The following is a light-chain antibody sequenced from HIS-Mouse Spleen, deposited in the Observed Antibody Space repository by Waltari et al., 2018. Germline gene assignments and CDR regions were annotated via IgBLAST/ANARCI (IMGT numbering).Light chain of an antibody. CDR1: QGISSS. Sequence: DIQLTQSPSFLSASVGDRVTITFRASQGISSSLAWYQQKPGKAPKLLIYAASTLQSGVPSRFSGSGSGTGFTLTISSLQPEDFPTYYCQQLNSYPPTFGQGTKVEIK. CDR2: AAS. J-gene: IGKJ1*01. V-gene: IGKV1-9*01. CDR3: QQLNSYPPT.